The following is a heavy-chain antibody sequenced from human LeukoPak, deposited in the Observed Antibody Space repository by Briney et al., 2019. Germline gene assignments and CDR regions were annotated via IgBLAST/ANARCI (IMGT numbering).Heavy chain of an antibody. J-gene: IGHJ4*02. D-gene: IGHD6-13*01. CDR1: GYTLTELS. CDR2: INPSGGST. Sequence: ASVKVSCKVSGYTLTELSMHWVRQAPGQGLEWMGIINPSGGSTSYAQKFQGRVTMTRDTSTSTVYMELSSLRSEDTAVYYCARDSSSQTCFEYWGQGTLVTVSS. V-gene: IGHV1-46*01. CDR3: ARDSSSQTCFEY.